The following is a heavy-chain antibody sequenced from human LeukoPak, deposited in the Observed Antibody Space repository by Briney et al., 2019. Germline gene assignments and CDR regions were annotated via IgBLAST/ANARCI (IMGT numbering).Heavy chain of an antibody. CDR1: GFTFSSYA. CDR3: ARRGPVGVTDAFDI. CDR2: FSGSSSKT. V-gene: IGHV3-23*01. D-gene: IGHD1-26*01. J-gene: IGHJ3*02. Sequence: PGGSLRLSCAASGFTFSSYAMSWVRQAPGKGLEWVSTFSGSSSKTYYADSVKGRFTISRDNSKNTLYLQMNSLRVEDTAIYYCARRGPVGVTDAFDIWGQGTMVTVSS.